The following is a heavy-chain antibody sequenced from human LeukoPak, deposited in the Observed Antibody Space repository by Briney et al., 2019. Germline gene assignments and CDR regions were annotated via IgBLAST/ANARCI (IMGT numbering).Heavy chain of an antibody. CDR3: ARGLGIAAAGTVRLDY. V-gene: IGHV1-8*01. J-gene: IGHJ4*02. Sequence: ASVTVSCKASGYTFTSYDINWVRQAAGQGLEWMGWMNPNSGNTEYAQKFQGRVTMTRNTSISTAYMDLGSLRSEDTAVYYCARGLGIAAAGTVRLDYWGQGNLVTVSS. CDR1: GYTFTSYD. CDR2: MNPNSGNT. D-gene: IGHD6-13*01.